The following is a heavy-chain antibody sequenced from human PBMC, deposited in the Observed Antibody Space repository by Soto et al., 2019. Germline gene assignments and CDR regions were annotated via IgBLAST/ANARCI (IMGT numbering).Heavy chain of an antibody. CDR3: ARGDLVLYNWFDP. V-gene: IGHV3-21*01. Sequence: PGGSLRLSCAASGFTFSSYSMNWVRQAPGKGLEWVSSISSSSSYIYYADSVKGRFTISRDNAKNSLYLQMNSLRAEDTAVYYCARGDLVLYNWFDPWGQGTLVTVSS. CDR2: ISSSSSYI. CDR1: GFTFSSYS. J-gene: IGHJ5*02. D-gene: IGHD6-6*01.